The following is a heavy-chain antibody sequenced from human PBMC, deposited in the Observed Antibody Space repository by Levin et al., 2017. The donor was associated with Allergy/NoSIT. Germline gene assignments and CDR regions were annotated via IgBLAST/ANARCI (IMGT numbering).Heavy chain of an antibody. Sequence: GGSLRLSCAASGFTFDDYGMHWVRRAPGKGLEWVSGISWNSGSIDYADSVKGRFTISRDNAKNSLYLQMHSLRAEDTAFYYCAKGKGGSGWYFQGFDYWGQGTLVTVSS. CDR3: AKGKGGSGWYFQGFDY. V-gene: IGHV3-9*01. J-gene: IGHJ4*02. CDR2: ISWNSGSI. CDR1: GFTFDDYG. D-gene: IGHD6-19*01.